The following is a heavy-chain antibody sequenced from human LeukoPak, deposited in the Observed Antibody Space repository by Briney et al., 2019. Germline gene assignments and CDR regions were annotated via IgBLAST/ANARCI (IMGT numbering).Heavy chain of an antibody. J-gene: IGHJ4*02. CDR2: ISGSGGST. V-gene: IGHV3-23*01. D-gene: IGHD3-22*01. Sequence: GGSLRLSCAASGFTFSSYGMHWVRQAPGKGLEWVSAISGSGGSTYYADSVKGRFTISRDNSKNTLYLQMNSLRAEDTAVYYCAKMIVVVALRYFDYWGQGTLVTVSS. CDR1: GFTFSSYG. CDR3: AKMIVVVALRYFDY.